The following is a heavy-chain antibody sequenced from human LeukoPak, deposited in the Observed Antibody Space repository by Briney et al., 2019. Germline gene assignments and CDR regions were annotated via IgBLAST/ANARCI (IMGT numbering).Heavy chain of an antibody. V-gene: IGHV4-39*01. J-gene: IGHJ4*02. Sequence: SETLSLTCTVSNGSISSSSYYWDWIRQPPGKGLEWIGSIYYSGSTYYNPSLKSRVAISVDTSKNQFSLKLSSVTAADTAVYYCARGRWLRFNYWGQGTLVTVSS. CDR1: NGSISSSSYY. CDR2: IYYSGST. D-gene: IGHD5-24*01. CDR3: ARGRWLRFNY.